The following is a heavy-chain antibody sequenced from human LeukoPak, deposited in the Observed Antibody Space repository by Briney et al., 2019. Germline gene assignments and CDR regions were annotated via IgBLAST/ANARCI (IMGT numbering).Heavy chain of an antibody. CDR3: ARGTWSGYGVYFDY. CDR2: ISSSSSFI. J-gene: IGHJ4*02. V-gene: IGHV3-21*01. Sequence: SVDWGRQCPGKGLEWVSSISSSSSFIYYVDLVKGRFTISRDNAKNSLYLQMNSLRAEDTALYYCARGTWSGYGVYFDYWGQGTLVTVSS. D-gene: IGHD3-3*01. CDR1: S.